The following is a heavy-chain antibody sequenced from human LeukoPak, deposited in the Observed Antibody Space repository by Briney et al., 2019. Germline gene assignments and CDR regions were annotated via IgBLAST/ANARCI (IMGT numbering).Heavy chain of an antibody. CDR2: ISRMGFTT. Sequence: GGSLRLSCGASGFTFSRYNMKWVRQAPGKGLEWISGISRMGFTTYYADSVNGRFTISRDTSKNTLYLQMDTLRPEDTALYYCAKEEVPNDYWGQGTLVTVSS. CDR1: GFTFSRYN. J-gene: IGHJ4*02. V-gene: IGHV3-23*01. CDR3: AKEEVPNDY.